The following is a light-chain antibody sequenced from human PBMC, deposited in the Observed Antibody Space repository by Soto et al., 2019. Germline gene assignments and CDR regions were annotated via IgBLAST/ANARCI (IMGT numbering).Light chain of an antibody. CDR1: ESVSSSY. V-gene: IGKV3-20*01. J-gene: IGKJ4*01. CDR3: QHYGTSPLT. Sequence: EIVLTQSPGTLSLSPGERATLSCRASESVSSSYLALYQHKPGQAPRLLIYVASSRAPGIPDRFSGSGSGTDFTLTLSRLEPEDFAVYYCQHYGTSPLTFGGGTKVDIK. CDR2: VAS.